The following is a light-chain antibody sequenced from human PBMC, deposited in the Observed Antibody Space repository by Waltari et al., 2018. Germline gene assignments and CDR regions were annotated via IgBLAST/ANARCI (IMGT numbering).Light chain of an antibody. CDR3: CSYAGRYKLI. J-gene: IGLJ2*01. Sequence: QSVLTQPRSVSGSPGQSVTISCTGTSSDVVGYDWVTWYHQYPGKAPKLILYDVTKRPSGVPDRFSGSKSGNTASLTISGLQADDEADYYCCSYAGRYKLIFGGGSTLTVL. CDR2: DVT. V-gene: IGLV2-11*01. CDR1: SSDVVGYDW.